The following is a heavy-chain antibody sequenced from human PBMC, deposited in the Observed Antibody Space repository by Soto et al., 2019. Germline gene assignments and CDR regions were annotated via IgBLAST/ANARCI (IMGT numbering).Heavy chain of an antibody. J-gene: IGHJ6*02. V-gene: IGHV4-31*03. CDR2: IYYSGST. Sequence: QVRLEESGPGLVKPSETLSLICSVSGGSVNNANYFWNWIRHHPENGLGWMGYIYYSGSTRYNPSFKTRATLSIDTSKNQFSLRLNSVTVADTAVYFCARDADYGGSRGGMDVWGRGTTVTVSS. D-gene: IGHD4-17*01. CDR1: GGSVNNANYF. CDR3: ARDADYGGSRGGMDV.